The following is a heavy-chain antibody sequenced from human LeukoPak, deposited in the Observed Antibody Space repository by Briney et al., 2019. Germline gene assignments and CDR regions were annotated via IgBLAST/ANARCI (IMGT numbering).Heavy chain of an antibody. D-gene: IGHD6-25*01. CDR3: ARYQSSDGMDV. CDR2: IRSKANSYAT. J-gene: IGHJ6*02. CDR1: GFTFSGSA. V-gene: IGHV3-73*01. Sequence: GGSLRLSCAASGFTFSGSAMHWVRQASGKGLEWVGRIRSKANSYATAYAASVKGRFTISRDDSKNTLYLQMNSLKTEDTAVYYCARYQSSDGMDVWGQGTTVTVSS.